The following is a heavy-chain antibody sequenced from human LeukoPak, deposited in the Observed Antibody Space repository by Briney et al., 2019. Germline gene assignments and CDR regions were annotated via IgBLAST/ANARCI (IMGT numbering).Heavy chain of an antibody. CDR3: ARRGGSGRSFDY. D-gene: IGHD3-10*01. Sequence: SETLSLTCTVSGGSISSSNYYWGWIRQPPGKGLEWIGNIYNSGSTYYSPSLKSRVTISVDTSKNQFSLKLSSVTAADTAVYYCARRGGSGRSFDYWGQGTLVTVSS. V-gene: IGHV4-39*01. CDR1: GGSISSSNYY. CDR2: IYNSGST. J-gene: IGHJ4*02.